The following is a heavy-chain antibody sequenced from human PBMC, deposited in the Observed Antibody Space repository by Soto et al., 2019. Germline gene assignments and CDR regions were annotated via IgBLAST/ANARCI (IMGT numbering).Heavy chain of an antibody. Sequence: QVQLVESGGGVVQPGRSLRLSCAASGFTFSSYAMHWVRQAPGKGLEWVAVISYDGSNKYYADSVKGRFTISRDNSKNTLYLQMNSLRAEDTAVYYCARDFFSGATTPDYFDYWGQGTLVTVSS. D-gene: IGHD1-26*01. CDR3: ARDFFSGATTPDYFDY. CDR2: ISYDGSNK. V-gene: IGHV3-30-3*01. J-gene: IGHJ4*02. CDR1: GFTFSSYA.